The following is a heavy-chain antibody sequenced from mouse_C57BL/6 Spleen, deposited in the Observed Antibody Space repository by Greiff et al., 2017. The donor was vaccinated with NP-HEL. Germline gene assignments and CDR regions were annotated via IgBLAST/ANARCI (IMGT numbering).Heavy chain of an antibody. J-gene: IGHJ1*03. CDR1: GFSLSTSGMG. V-gene: IGHV8-12*01. CDR3: AQGPRNWYFDV. CDR2: IYWDDDK. Sequence: QVTLKESGPGILQSSQTLSLTCSFSGFSLSTSGMGVSWIRQPSGKGLEWLAHIYWDDDKRYNPSLKSRLTISKDTSRNQVFLKITSVDTADTATYYCAQGPRNWYFDVWGTGTTVTVSS. D-gene: IGHD2-10*02.